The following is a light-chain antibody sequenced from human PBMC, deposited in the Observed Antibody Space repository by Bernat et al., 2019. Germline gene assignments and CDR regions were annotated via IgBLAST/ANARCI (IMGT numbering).Light chain of an antibody. CDR3: QQYGDWVT. Sequence: EIVLTQSPGTLSLSPGERATLSCRASQSVSSGYLAWYQQKPGQAPRLLIYGASSRATGIPDRFSGSGSGTDFTLTISRLEPEDFAVYYCQQYGDWVTFGQGTRLEMK. V-gene: IGKV3-20*01. CDR2: GAS. CDR1: QSVSSGY. J-gene: IGKJ5*01.